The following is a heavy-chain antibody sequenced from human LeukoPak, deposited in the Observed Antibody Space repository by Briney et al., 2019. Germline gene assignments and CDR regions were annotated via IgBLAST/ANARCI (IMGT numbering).Heavy chain of an antibody. V-gene: IGHV3-23*01. CDR3: AKGSSGWDFDY. D-gene: IGHD6-19*01. CDR1: GFTFSSYV. CDR2: ISDTGGST. Sequence: GGSLRLSCAASGFTFSSYVMNWVRQPPGKGLEWVSAISDTGGSTYYADSVRGRFTISRDNSKNTLYLQMNSLRAEDTAVYYCAKGSSGWDFDYWGQGTLVTVSS. J-gene: IGHJ4*02.